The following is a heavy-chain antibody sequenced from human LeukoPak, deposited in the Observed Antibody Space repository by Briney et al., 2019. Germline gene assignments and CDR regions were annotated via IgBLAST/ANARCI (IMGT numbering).Heavy chain of an antibody. CDR2: IYYSGST. D-gene: IGHD1-26*01. J-gene: IGHJ4*02. Sequence: SQTLSLTCTVSGGSISSSSYYWGWIRQPPGKGLEWIGSIYYSGSTYYNPSLKSRVTISVDTSKNQFSLKLSSVTAADTAVYYCAREGGSYYGWGYWGQGTLVTVSS. CDR1: GGSISSSSYY. V-gene: IGHV4-39*07. CDR3: AREGGSYYGWGY.